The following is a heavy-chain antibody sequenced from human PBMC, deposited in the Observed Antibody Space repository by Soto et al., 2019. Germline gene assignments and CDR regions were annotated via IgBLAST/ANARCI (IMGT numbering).Heavy chain of an antibody. Sequence: EVQLLEAGGGLVQPGGSLRLSCAASGFTFSSYAMSWVRQAPGKGLEWVSAISGSGGSTYYADSVKGRFTISRDNSKNTLYLQMNSLRAEDTAVYYCAKVTVAGGLRGYFDLWGRGTLVTVSS. CDR3: AKVTVAGGLRGYFDL. CDR1: GFTFSSYA. CDR2: ISGSGGST. J-gene: IGHJ2*01. D-gene: IGHD5-12*01. V-gene: IGHV3-23*01.